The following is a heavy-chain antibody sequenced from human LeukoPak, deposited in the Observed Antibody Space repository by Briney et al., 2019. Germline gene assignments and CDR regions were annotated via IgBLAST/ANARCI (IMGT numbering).Heavy chain of an antibody. CDR1: GFTFSSYA. J-gene: IGHJ4*02. D-gene: IGHD1-26*01. V-gene: IGHV3-30-3*01. Sequence: GRSLRLSCAASGFTFSSYAMHWVRQAPGKGLEWVAVISYDGSNKYYADSVKGRFTISRDNSKNTLYLQMNSLRAVDTAVYYCAREGGSWAAYYFDYWGQGTLVTVSS. CDR2: ISYDGSNK. CDR3: AREGGSWAAYYFDY.